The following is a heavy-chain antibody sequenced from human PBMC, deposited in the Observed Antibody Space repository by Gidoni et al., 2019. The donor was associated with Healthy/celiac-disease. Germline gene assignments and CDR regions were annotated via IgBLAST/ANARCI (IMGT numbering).Heavy chain of an antibody. D-gene: IGHD3-10*01. Sequence: EVQLVESGGGLVQPGRSWRLSGAASGVTFDDYAMHWVRQAPGKGLGCFSGISWNSGSIGYADSVKGRFTISRDNAKNSLYLQMHSLRAEDTALYYCAKAQPVGAGVAPIDYWGQGTLVTVSS. CDR3: AKAQPVGAGVAPIDY. V-gene: IGHV3-9*01. CDR2: ISWNSGSI. CDR1: GVTFDDYA. J-gene: IGHJ4*02.